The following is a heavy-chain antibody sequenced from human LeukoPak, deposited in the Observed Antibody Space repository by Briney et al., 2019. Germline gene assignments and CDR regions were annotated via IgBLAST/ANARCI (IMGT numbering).Heavy chain of an antibody. Sequence: GGSLRLSCTAFGFTFGDYAMSWVRQAPGKGLEWVGFIRSKAYGGTTEYAASVKGRFTISRDDSKSIAYLQMNSLKTEDTAVYYCTRAGSGGYCSGGSCQPLDYWGQGTLVTVSS. V-gene: IGHV3-49*04. CDR2: IRSKAYGGTT. J-gene: IGHJ4*02. CDR1: GFTFGDYA. D-gene: IGHD2-15*01. CDR3: TRAGSGGYCSGGSCQPLDY.